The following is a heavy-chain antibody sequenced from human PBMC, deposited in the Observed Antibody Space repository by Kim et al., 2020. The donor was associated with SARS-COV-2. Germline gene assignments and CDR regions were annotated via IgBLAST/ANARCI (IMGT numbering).Heavy chain of an antibody. CDR2: T. CDR3: GRGHRIDYYVDC. Sequence: TNYADSVKGRFTISRDNAKDSVDVQISSRGAEDTAVYYCGRGHRIDYYVDCWGQGTLVTGAS. J-gene: IGHJ4*02. D-gene: IGHD3-22*01. V-gene: IGHV3-74*01.